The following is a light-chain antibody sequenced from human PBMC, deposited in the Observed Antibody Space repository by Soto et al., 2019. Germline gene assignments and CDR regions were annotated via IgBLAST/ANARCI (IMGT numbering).Light chain of an antibody. J-gene: IGLJ3*02. CDR2: DNN. Sequence: QAVVTQPPSVSAAPGQKVTISCSGSSSNIGSNFVSWYQQLPGTAPKVLIYDNNKRPSGIPDRFSGSKSGSSATLGITGLQTGDEADYHCATWDSGLSVGVVFGGGTKLTVL. CDR1: SSNIGSNF. CDR3: ATWDSGLSVGVV. V-gene: IGLV1-51*01.